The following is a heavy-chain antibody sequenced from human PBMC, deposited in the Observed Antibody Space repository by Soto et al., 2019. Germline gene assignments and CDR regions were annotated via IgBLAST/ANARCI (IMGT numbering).Heavy chain of an antibody. Sequence: ASVKVSCKASGYTFTTYDINWVRQATGQGLEWMGWMNPNSGNTVYAQKFQGRVTMTRNTSISTAYMELSSLTSEDTAVYYCASAKWVENYCYYMAVWGKGTTVTVSS. CDR1: GYTFTTYD. D-gene: IGHD2-8*01. CDR3: ASAKWVENYCYYMAV. J-gene: IGHJ6*03. CDR2: MNPNSGNT. V-gene: IGHV1-8*01.